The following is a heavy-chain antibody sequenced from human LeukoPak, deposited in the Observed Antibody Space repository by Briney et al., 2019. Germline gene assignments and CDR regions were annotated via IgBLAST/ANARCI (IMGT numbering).Heavy chain of an antibody. V-gene: IGHV3-23*01. CDR2: ISGSGSST. CDR3: VSCYSARGTFDY. J-gene: IGHJ4*02. CDR1: GFTFSSYA. Sequence: GGFLRLSCAASGFTFSSYAMSWVRQAPGKGLEWVSAISGSGSSTYYADSVKGRFTISRDNSKNTLYLQMNSLRAEDTAVYYCVSCYSARGTFDYWGQGTLVTVSS. D-gene: IGHD2-15*01.